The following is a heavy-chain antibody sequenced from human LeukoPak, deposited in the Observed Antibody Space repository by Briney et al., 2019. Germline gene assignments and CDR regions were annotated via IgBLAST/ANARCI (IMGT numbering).Heavy chain of an antibody. V-gene: IGHV3-30-3*01. CDR1: GFIFSSYA. CDR3: ARDSRATLVITIGGMDV. D-gene: IGHD3-10*01. CDR2: ISYDGSNK. J-gene: IGHJ6*02. Sequence: GGSLRLSCAASGFIFSSYAMHWVRQAPGKGLEWVAVISYDGSNKYYADSVKGRFTISRDNSKNTLYLQMNSLRAEDTAVYYCARDSRATLVITIGGMDVWGQGTTVAVSS.